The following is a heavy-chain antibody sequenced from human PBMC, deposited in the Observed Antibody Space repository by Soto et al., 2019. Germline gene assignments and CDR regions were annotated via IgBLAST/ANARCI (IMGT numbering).Heavy chain of an antibody. CDR2: VYSTEIT. CDR3: ARGSEAWFDP. CDR1: GDSISSYF. J-gene: IGHJ5*02. V-gene: IGHV4-59*01. Sequence: SETLSLTCTVSGDSISSYFWSWIRQPPGKGLEWIGYVYSTEITNYNPSLKSRVAMSIDTSKNQFSLKVRSVTAADTAVYYCARGSEAWFDPWGQGTLVTVS.